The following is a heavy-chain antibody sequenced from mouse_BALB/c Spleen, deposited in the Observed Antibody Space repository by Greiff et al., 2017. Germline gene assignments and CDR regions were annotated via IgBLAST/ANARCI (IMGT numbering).Heavy chain of an antibody. CDR3: ARPDYGSSPLFDY. V-gene: IGHV5-6*01. D-gene: IGHD1-1*01. Sequence: EVKVVESGGDLVKPGGSLKLSCAASGFTFSSYGMSWVRQTPDKRLEWVATISSGGSYTYYPDSVKGRFTISRDNAKNTLYLQMSSLKSEDTAMYYCARPDYGSSPLFDYWGQGTTLTVSS. CDR1: GFTFSSYG. J-gene: IGHJ2*01. CDR2: ISSGGSYT.